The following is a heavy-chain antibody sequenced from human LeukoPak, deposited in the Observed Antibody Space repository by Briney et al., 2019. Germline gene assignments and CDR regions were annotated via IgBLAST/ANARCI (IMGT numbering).Heavy chain of an antibody. CDR1: GFTFTDAW. J-gene: IGHJ4*02. D-gene: IGHD2-2*01. CDR2: IKTKTAGGTT. Sequence: GGSLRLSCAASGFTFTDAWMSWVRQAPGRGLEWVGRIKTKTAGGTTDYAAPVKGRFTISRDNSKNTLYLQMNSLRAEDTAVYYCARGPFAYCSSTSCYYFDYWGQGTLVTVSS. CDR3: ARGPFAYCSSTSCYYFDY. V-gene: IGHV3-15*01.